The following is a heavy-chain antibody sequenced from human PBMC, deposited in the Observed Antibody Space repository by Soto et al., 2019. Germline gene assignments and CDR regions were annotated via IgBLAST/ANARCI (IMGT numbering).Heavy chain of an antibody. CDR1: GFTFSSYW. CDR3: ARDLRLDSSGWYVDY. D-gene: IGHD6-19*01. Sequence: AGGSLRLSCAASGFTFSSYWMSWVRQAPGKGLEWVANIKQDGSEKYYVDSVKGRFTISRDNAKNSLYLQMNSLRAEDTAVYYCARDLRLDSSGWYVDYWGQGTLVTVYS. J-gene: IGHJ4*02. CDR2: IKQDGSEK. V-gene: IGHV3-7*03.